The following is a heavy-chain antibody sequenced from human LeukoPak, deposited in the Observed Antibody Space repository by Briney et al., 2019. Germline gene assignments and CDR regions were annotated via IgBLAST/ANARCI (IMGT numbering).Heavy chain of an antibody. J-gene: IGHJ4*02. CDR2: IKGKTDGGTT. CDR3: TTGFAVREGYSSSWYDY. V-gene: IGHV3-15*01. CDR1: GFTFSNAW. Sequence: GGSLRLSCAASGFTFSNAWMSWVRQAPGKGLEWVGRIKGKTDGGTTDYAAPVKGRFTISRDDSKNTLYLQMNSLKTEDTAVYYCTTGFAVREGYSSSWYDYWGQGTLVTVSS. D-gene: IGHD6-13*01.